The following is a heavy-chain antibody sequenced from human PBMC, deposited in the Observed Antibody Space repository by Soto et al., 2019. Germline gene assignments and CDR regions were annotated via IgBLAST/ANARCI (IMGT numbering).Heavy chain of an antibody. V-gene: IGHV1-3*01. D-gene: IGHD5-12*01. Sequence: QVQLVQSGAEVKKPGASVKVSCKASGYIFTNYALHWVRQAPGQRLEWMGWINVGNGNTQYSQKFQGRVTITRDTSASTAYMELSSLRSEDTAVYFCTRSGGWPYFDYWSQGTLVTVSS. CDR2: INVGNGNT. CDR1: GYIFTNYA. CDR3: TRSGGWPYFDY. J-gene: IGHJ4*02.